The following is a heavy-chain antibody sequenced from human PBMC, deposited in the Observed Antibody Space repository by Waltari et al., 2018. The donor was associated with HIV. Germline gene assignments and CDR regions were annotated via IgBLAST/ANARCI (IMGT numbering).Heavy chain of an antibody. J-gene: IGHJ4*02. V-gene: IGHV1-69*01. CDR3: ARVGPATVDY. CDR2: MIPILATA. Sequence: QVQLVQSGAEVKKPGSSVKVSCKASGGTFSSYAISWVRQAPGQGLEWMGGMIPILATANYAEKFQGRVTIPADEPTNTAYMELSSLRSEDTAVYYCARVGPATVDYWGQGTLVTVSS. CDR1: GGTFSSYA. D-gene: IGHD2-2*01.